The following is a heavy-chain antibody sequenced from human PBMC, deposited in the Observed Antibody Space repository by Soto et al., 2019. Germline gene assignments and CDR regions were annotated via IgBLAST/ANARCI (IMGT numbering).Heavy chain of an antibody. CDR3: ARIGDYYGSGSIDY. J-gene: IGHJ4*02. V-gene: IGHV4-31*03. CDR2: IYYSGST. D-gene: IGHD3-10*01. CDR1: GGSISSGGYY. Sequence: QVQLQESGPGLVKPSQTLSLTCTVSGGSISSGGYYWSWIRQHPGKGLEWIGYIYYSGSTYYNPSLKSRVTISVDTSKNQFSLKLSSVTAADTAVYYCARIGDYYGSGSIDYWGQGTLVTVSS.